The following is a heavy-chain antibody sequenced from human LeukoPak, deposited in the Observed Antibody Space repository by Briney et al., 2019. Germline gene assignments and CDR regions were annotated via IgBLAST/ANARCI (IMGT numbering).Heavy chain of an antibody. D-gene: IGHD7-27*01. CDR1: GGSISSSSYY. V-gene: IGHV4-39*01. CDR3: ARGGLTGDGNYWYFDL. CDR2: IYYSGST. Sequence: PSETLSLTCTVSGGSISSSSYYWGWIRQPPGKGLEWIGSIYYSGSTYYNPSLKSRVTISVDTSKNQFSLKLSSVTAADTAVYYCARGGLTGDGNYWYFDLWGRGTLSLSPQ. J-gene: IGHJ2*01.